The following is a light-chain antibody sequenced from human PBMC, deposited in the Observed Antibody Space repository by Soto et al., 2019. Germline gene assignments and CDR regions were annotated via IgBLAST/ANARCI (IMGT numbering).Light chain of an antibody. J-gene: IGLJ2*01. CDR2: DVE. Sequence: QSALTQPRSVSGSPGQSVTISCTGTNSDVGHYNYVSWYQQHPGKAPKLIIFDVEKRPSGVPDRFSGSKSGNTASLTISGLQAEDEADYYCCSYAGSSWIFGGGTKLTVL. CDR3: CSYAGSSWI. CDR1: NSDVGHYNY. V-gene: IGLV2-11*01.